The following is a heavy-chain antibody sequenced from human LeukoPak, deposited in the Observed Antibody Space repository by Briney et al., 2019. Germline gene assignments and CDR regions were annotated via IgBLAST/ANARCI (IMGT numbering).Heavy chain of an antibody. CDR3: AKGGWYGAFDY. Sequence: GGSLRLSCAASGFTFSNYAMSWVRQAPGKGLEWVSTINAGGGSTYYADSVKGRFTFSRGNSKNTLYLHKNSLRAEDTAIYYCAKGGWYGAFDYWGQGTLVTVSS. CDR1: GFTFSNYA. J-gene: IGHJ4*02. V-gene: IGHV3-23*01. CDR2: INAGGGST. D-gene: IGHD6-19*01.